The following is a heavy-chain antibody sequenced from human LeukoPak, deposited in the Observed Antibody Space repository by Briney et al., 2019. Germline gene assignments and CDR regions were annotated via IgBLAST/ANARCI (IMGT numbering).Heavy chain of an antibody. Sequence: GRSLRLSCAASGFTLSSYGIHWVRQAPGKGLEWVAVIWYDGTNRYYVDSVRGRFTISRDNSKNTLYLQMNSLRAEDTAVYYCARGGHDYYDKSGYYYMSAFDIWGQGTMVTVSS. V-gene: IGHV3-33*01. J-gene: IGHJ3*02. CDR2: IWYDGTNR. CDR3: ARGGHDYYDKSGYYYMSAFDI. CDR1: GFTLSSYG. D-gene: IGHD3-22*01.